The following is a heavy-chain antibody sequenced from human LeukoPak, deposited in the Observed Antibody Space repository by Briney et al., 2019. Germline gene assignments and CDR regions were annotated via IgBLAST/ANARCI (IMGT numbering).Heavy chain of an antibody. Sequence: PGGSLRLSCAASGFTFSSYAMSWVRQAPGKGLEWVSAISGSGGSTYYADSVKGRFTVSRDNSKSTLYLQMNSLRAEDTAVYYCAKTPGIAKDFDYWGQGTLVTVSS. CDR3: AKTPGIAKDFDY. CDR2: ISGSGGST. V-gene: IGHV3-23*01. J-gene: IGHJ4*02. CDR1: GFTFSSYA. D-gene: IGHD6-13*01.